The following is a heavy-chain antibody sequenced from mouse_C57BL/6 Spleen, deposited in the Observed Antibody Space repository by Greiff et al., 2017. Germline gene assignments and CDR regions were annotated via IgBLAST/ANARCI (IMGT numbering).Heavy chain of an antibody. CDR3: ARGGEGESYYPYYYAMCD. CDR2: IYPRSGNT. CDR1: GYTFTSYG. D-gene: IGHD2-12*01. V-gene: IGHV1-81*01. Sequence: QVQLQQSGAELARPGASVKLSCKASGYTFTSYGISWVKQRTGRGLEWIGEIYPRSGNTFYNETFKGKATLTADQSSSPAYLELRSLTSEDAAVYFCARGGEGESYYPYYYAMCDWGEETSVTVAS. J-gene: IGHJ4*01.